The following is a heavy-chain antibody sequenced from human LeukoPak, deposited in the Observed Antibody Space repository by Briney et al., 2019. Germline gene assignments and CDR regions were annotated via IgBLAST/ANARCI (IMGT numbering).Heavy chain of an antibody. D-gene: IGHD2-15*01. Sequence: SETLSLTCTVSGGSISSYYWSWIRQPPGKGLEWIGYIYNSGSTNYNPSLKSRVTISVDTSKNQFSLKLNSVTAADTAVYHCARDRDVDDFDYWGRGTLVIVSS. CDR2: IYNSGST. CDR3: ARDRDVDDFDY. J-gene: IGHJ4*01. V-gene: IGHV4-59*12. CDR1: GGSISSYY.